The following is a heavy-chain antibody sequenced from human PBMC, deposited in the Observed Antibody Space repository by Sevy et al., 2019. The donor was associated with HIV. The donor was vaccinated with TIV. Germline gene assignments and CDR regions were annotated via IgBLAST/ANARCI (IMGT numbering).Heavy chain of an antibody. D-gene: IGHD3-22*01. Sequence: GGSLRLSCAASGFTFSTYAMYWVRQAPGKGLEYVSAISGGGGNTYYGTSVKGRFTVSRDNAKNTLYLQMGSLIAEDMVVYFCARKYHDTSGYPRYSMDVWGQGTTVTVSS. V-gene: IGHV3-64*01. CDR2: ISGGGGNT. CDR3: ARKYHDTSGYPRYSMDV. J-gene: IGHJ6*02. CDR1: GFTFSTYA.